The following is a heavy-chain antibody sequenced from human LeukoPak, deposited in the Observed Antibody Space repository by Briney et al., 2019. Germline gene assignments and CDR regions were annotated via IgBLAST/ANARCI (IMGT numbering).Heavy chain of an antibody. J-gene: IGHJ5*02. D-gene: IGHD2-2*01. CDR1: GYTFTSYD. CDR2: MNPNSGNT. V-gene: IGHV1-8*03. Sequence: PGASVKVSCKASGYTFTSYDINWVRQATGQGLEWMGWMNPNSGNTGYAQKFQGRVTITRNTSISTAYMELSSLRSEDTAVYYCARGLVYQLLRESGWFDPWGQGTLVTVSS. CDR3: ARGLVYQLLRESGWFDP.